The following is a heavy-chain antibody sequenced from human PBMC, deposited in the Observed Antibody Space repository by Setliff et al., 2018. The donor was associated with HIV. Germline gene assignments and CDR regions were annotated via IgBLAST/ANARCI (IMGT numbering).Heavy chain of an antibody. CDR1: GYTLIELS. J-gene: IGHJ1*01. CDR2: FDPEERDT. V-gene: IGHV1-24*01. CDR3: AADYYDSSGFCVWLGF. D-gene: IGHD3-22*01. Sequence: ASVKVSCKVSGYTLIELSIHWVRQAPGKGLEWLGGFDPEERDTNYAQKFQGRFTMTEETSTDTAYMELSRLRSEDTAVYFCAADYYDSSGFCVWLGFWGQGTLVTVSS.